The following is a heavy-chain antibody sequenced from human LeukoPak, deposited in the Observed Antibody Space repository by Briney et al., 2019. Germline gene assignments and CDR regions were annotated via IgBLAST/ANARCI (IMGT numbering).Heavy chain of an antibody. Sequence: SETLSLTCAVYGGSFSGYYWSWIRQPPGKGLEWIGEINHSGSTNYNPSLKSRVTISVDTSKNQFSLKVSSVTAADTAVYYCARGVSGYQSYYNMDVWDKGTTVTVS. CDR3: ARGVSGYQSYYNMDV. V-gene: IGHV4-34*01. D-gene: IGHD3-22*01. J-gene: IGHJ6*03. CDR1: GGSFSGYY. CDR2: INHSGST.